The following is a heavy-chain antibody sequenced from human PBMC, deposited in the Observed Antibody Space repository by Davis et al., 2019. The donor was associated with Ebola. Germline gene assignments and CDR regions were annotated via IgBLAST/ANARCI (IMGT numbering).Heavy chain of an antibody. J-gene: IGHJ6*02. CDR1: GFTFSSYA. V-gene: IGHV3-23*01. D-gene: IGHD6-13*01. CDR2: ISGSGGST. Sequence: GESLKISCAASGFTFSSYAMSWVRQAPGKGLEWVSAISGSGGSTYYADSVKGRFTISRDNNKASLYLQINSLRSEDTALYFCARGPMPSWYADFYKYGMDVWGQGTTVTASS. CDR3: ARGPMPSWYADFYKYGMDV.